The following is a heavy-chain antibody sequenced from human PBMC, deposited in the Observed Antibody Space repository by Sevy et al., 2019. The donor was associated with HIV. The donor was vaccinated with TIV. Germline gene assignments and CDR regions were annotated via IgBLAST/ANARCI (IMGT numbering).Heavy chain of an antibody. Sequence: GGSLRLSCAASGFTFDDYALHWVRQAPGKGLEWVSAISWNSGSIGYADSVKGRFTISRDNAKNSLYLQMNSLRAEDRALYYSVKYCSRDGSYASCYKPCDYWGQGTLVTVSS. CDR2: ISWNSGSI. CDR3: VKYCSRDGSYASCYKPCDY. CDR1: GFTFDDYA. V-gene: IGHV3-9*01. J-gene: IGHJ4*02. D-gene: IGHD2-2*02.